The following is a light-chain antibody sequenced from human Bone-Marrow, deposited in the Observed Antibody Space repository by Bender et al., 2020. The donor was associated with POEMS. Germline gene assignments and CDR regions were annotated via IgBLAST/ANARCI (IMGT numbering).Light chain of an antibody. CDR3: QSYDNSLGGWV. CDR2: DVS. J-gene: IGLJ3*02. CDR1: SSDVGGYNY. V-gene: IGLV2-14*03. Sequence: QSALTQPASVSGSPGQWITISCTGTSSDVGGYNYVSWYQQHPDKAPKLMIYDVSNRPSGVSNRFSGSKSGNTASLTISGLQAEDEADYYCQSYDNSLGGWVFGGGTKLTVL.